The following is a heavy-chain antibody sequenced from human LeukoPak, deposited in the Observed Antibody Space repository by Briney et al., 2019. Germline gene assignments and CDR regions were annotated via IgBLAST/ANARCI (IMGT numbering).Heavy chain of an antibody. CDR1: GFTFNTYT. CDR3: AKGLERESRLDS. D-gene: IGHD1-1*01. J-gene: IGHJ4*02. CDR2: ISNSGGST. V-gene: IGHV3-23*01. Sequence: GESLRLSCAASGFTFNTYTMYWVRQAPGKGLEWVSGISNSGGSTYYADSVKGRFTISRDNSKNTLYLQMNSLRAEDTALYYCAKGLERESRLDSWGQRTLVTVSS.